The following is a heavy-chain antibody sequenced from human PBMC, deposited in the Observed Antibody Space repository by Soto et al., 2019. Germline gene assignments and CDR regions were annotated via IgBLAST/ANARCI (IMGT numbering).Heavy chain of an antibody. Sequence: PGKGLEWIGYIYYSGSTYYNPSLKSRVTISVDTSKNQFSLKLSSVTAADTAVYYCARVQFGHYDFRSGSHYGMAVRV. D-gene: IGHD3-3*01. J-gene: IGHJ6*02. CDR2: IYYSGST. CDR3: ARVQFGHYDFRSGSHYGMAV. V-gene: IGHV4-31*02.